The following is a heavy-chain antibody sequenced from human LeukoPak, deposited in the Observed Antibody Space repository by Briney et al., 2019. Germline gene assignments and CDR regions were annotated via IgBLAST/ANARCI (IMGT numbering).Heavy chain of an antibody. CDR1: GFTFSTYS. V-gene: IGHV3-48*01. D-gene: IGHD6-13*01. J-gene: IGHJ4*02. CDR2: ISSRSATI. CDR3: ARERGYSSSCFSF. Sequence: GGSLRLSCAASGFTFSTYSMNWVRQAPGKGLEWVSYISSRSATIYYADSVKGRFTISRDNDKNSLYLQMNSLRAEDTAVYYCARERGYSSSCFSFWGQGSLVTVSS.